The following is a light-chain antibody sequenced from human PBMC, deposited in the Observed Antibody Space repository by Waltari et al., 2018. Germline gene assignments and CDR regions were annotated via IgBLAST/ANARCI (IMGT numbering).Light chain of an antibody. J-gene: IGKJ1*01. CDR1: QTISSY. CDR2: TAS. Sequence: DIQMTQAPSSLSASVGDRVTITSRASQTISSYLNWYQQKPGKAPHLLIYTASSLQSGVPSRFSGSGSGTDFTLTISSLQPEDFATYYCQQSSSTPPWTFGQETKVEIK. V-gene: IGKV1-39*01. CDR3: QQSSSTPPWT.